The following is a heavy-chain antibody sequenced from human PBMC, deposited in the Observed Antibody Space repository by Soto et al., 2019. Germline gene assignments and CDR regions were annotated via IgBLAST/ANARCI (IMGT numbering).Heavy chain of an antibody. D-gene: IGHD2-2*01. CDR2: ISYSGST. J-gene: IGHJ6*02. CDR3: ARGTRATQYYYYFYGMDI. V-gene: IGHV4-59*01. Sequence: PSETLSLTCTVSGGSLNTYYWSWVRQPPGKGLEWIGYISYSGSTSYNPSLKNRLTISLHASRNQFSLNLRSVTAADTAIYHCARGTRATQYYYYFYGMDIWGQGTTVTVSS. CDR1: GGSLNTYY.